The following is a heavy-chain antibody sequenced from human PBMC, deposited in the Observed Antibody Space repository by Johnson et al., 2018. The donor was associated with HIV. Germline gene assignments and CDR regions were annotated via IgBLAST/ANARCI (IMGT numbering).Heavy chain of an antibody. CDR3: ARDLVRASHAFDI. CDR2: TPGGDGGT. Sequence: VQLVESGGGLVQPGGSLRLSCAASGFKYAASGLAFSNYAVKWVSHTPGGDGGTSFADSVRGRFIISRDNAKNSLYLQMNSLRAEDTAVYYCARDLVRASHAFDIWGQGTMVTVSS. D-gene: IGHD2-8*02. CDR1: GFKYA. V-gene: IGHV3-48*04. J-gene: IGHJ3*02.